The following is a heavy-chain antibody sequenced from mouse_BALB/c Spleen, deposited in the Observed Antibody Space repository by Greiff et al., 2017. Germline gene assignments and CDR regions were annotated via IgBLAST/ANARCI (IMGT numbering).Heavy chain of an antibody. J-gene: IGHJ4*01. V-gene: IGHV5-12-2*01. CDR2: ISNGGGST. CDR3: ARHGGYDALYAMDY. Sequence: EVMLVESGGGLVQPGGSLKLSCAASGFTFSSYTMSWVRQTPEKRLEWVAYISNGGGSTYYPDTVKGRFTISRDNAKNTLYLQMSSLKSEDTAMYYCARHGGYDALYAMDYWGQGTSVTVSS. D-gene: IGHD2-2*01. CDR1: GFTFSSYT.